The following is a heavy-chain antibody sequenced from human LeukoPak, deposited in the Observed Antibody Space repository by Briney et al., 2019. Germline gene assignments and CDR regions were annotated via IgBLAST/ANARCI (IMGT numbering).Heavy chain of an antibody. CDR1: GFTFSSYS. J-gene: IGHJ4*02. Sequence: PGGSLRLSCAASGFTFSSYSMNWVRQAPGKGLEWVSSISSSSSYIYYADSVKGRFTISRDNAKNSLYLQMNSLRAEDTAVCYCARDIGGQWLVHGDYWGQGTLVTVSS. V-gene: IGHV3-21*01. CDR3: ARDIGGQWLVHGDY. D-gene: IGHD6-19*01. CDR2: ISSSSSYI.